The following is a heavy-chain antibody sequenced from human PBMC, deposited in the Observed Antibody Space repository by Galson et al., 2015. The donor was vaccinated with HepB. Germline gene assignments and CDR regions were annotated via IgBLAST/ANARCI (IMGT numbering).Heavy chain of an antibody. D-gene: IGHD2-2*01. V-gene: IGHV3-7*01. Sequence: SLRLSCAASGFSFSSYWMSWVRQAPGKGLEWVANIKQDGSEKYYVDSVKGRFTISRDNAKNSLYLQMNSLRAEDTAVYYCARLVLEIVVVPAAIGVHLLYSSWLDPWGQGTLVTVSS. CDR2: IKQDGSEK. CDR1: GFSFSSYW. CDR3: ARLVLEIVVVPAAIGVHLLYSSWLDP. J-gene: IGHJ5*02.